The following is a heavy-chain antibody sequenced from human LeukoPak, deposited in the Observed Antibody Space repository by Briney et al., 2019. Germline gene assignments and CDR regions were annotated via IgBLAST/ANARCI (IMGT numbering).Heavy chain of an antibody. V-gene: IGHV4-38-2*01. CDR3: ARVGSSSWKGFDP. Sequence: SETLSLTCAVSGYSISSGYYWGWIRQPPGKGLEWIGSIYHSGSTYYNPSLKSRVTISVDTSKNQFSLKLSSVTAADTAVYYCARVGSSSWKGFDPWGQGTLVTVSS. CDR2: IYHSGST. D-gene: IGHD6-13*01. CDR1: GYSISSGYY. J-gene: IGHJ5*02.